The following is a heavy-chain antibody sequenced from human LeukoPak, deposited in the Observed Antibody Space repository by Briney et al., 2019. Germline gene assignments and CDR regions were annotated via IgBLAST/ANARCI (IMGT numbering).Heavy chain of an antibody. V-gene: IGHV1-46*01. D-gene: IGHD5-24*01. CDR1: VYTFTSSY. J-gene: IGHJ4*02. Sequence: ASVKVSCKASVYTFTSSYIHWVRQAPGQGLEWMGIINPSGGSTSYAQKFQGRVTMTGDTSTSTVYMELSRLRSDDTAVFYCARDKDRDGYNGSDYWGQGTLVTVSS. CDR2: INPSGGST. CDR3: ARDKDRDGYNGSDY.